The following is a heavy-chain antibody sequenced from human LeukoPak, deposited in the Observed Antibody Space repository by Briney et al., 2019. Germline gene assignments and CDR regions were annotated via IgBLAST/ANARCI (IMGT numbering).Heavy chain of an antibody. CDR2: IKQDGSEK. J-gene: IGHJ4*02. CDR3: ASGSITPLDY. CDR1: GFTFSNNW. Sequence: PGGSLRLSCAASGFTFSNNWMTWVRQAPGKGLEWVANIKQDGSEKYYVDSVKGRFTISRDNARNSLYLQMNNLRAEDTAVYYCASGSITPLDYWGQGTLVTVSS. V-gene: IGHV3-7*05. D-gene: IGHD2-15*01.